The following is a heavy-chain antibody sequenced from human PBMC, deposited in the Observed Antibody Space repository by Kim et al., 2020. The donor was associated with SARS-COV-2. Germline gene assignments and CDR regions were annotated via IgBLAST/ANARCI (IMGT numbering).Heavy chain of an antibody. V-gene: IGHV1-2*02. CDR2: INPENGVT. D-gene: IGHD3-3*01. CDR3: VGYYDLWRWFHP. J-gene: IGHJ5*02. CDR1: GYTFTDYY. Sequence: ASVKVSCKASGYTFTDYYLHWVRQAPGQGPEWMGWINPENGVTKYSQKFQGRVTMTRDTSINTGYMELKRLTSDDTAVYYCVGYYDLWRWFHPWGQGTLVTVSS.